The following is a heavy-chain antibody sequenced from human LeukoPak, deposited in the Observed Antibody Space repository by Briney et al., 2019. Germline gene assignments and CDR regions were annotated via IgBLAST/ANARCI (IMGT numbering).Heavy chain of an antibody. D-gene: IGHD1-26*01. V-gene: IGHV3-33*01. Sequence: PGRSLRLSCAASGFTFSSYGMHWVRQAPGKGLEWVAVIWYDGSNKYYADSVKGRFTISRDNSKNTLYLQMNSLRAEDTAVYYCARDGSWEALKGAFDIWGQGTMVTVSS. J-gene: IGHJ3*02. CDR3: ARDGSWEALKGAFDI. CDR1: GFTFSSYG. CDR2: IWYDGSNK.